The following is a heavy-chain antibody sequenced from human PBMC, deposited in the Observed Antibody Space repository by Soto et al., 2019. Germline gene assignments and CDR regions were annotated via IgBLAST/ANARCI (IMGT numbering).Heavy chain of an antibody. CDR1: GFTFSSYG. CDR3: GKEYNFLRSFSRYGSDY. CDR2: ISYDGSNE. Sequence: GGSLRLSCAASGFTFSSYGIHWVRQAPGKGLEWVAGISYDGSNEYYADSVKGRFTISRDNSKNTLYLQMNSLRAEDTAVYYCGKEYNFLRSFSRYGSDYWGQGTLVTVSS. V-gene: IGHV3-30*18. D-gene: IGHD1-20*01. J-gene: IGHJ4*02.